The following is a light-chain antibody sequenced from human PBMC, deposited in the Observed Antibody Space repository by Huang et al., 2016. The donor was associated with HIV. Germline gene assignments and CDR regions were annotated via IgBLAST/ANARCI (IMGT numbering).Light chain of an antibody. V-gene: IGKV3-11*01. CDR2: DAS. J-gene: IGKJ4*01. Sequence: EIMLTQSPATLSLSLGVKATLPCRASQRGNTFLAWYQQKPVQAPRLLIYDASNRATGIPARFSGSGSGTDFTLTISSLVPEDSAVYYCQQRSDWPLTLGGGTKVEIQ. CDR1: QRGNTF. CDR3: QQRSDWPLT.